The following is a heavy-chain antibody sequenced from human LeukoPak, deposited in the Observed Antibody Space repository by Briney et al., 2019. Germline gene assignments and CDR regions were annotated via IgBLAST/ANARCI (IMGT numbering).Heavy chain of an antibody. CDR1: GGSLSSSSYY. Sequence: SETLSLTCTVSGGSLSSSSYYWGWIRQPPGKGLEWIGSSYYSGSTYYDPSLESRVTISVDTSKNQFSLKLSSVTAADTAVYYCARAPFGGKSWYFDLWGRGTLVTVSS. CDR3: ARAPFGGKSWYFDL. D-gene: IGHD4-23*01. V-gene: IGHV4-39*01. J-gene: IGHJ2*01. CDR2: SYYSGST.